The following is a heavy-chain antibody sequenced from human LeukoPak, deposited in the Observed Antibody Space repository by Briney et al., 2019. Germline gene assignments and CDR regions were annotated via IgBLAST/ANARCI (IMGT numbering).Heavy chain of an antibody. CDR1: GGSISSYY. CDR3: ARGVRYGAYNY. Sequence: PSETLSLTCTVSGGSISSYYWSWIRQPAGKGLEWIGRIYTSGNTNYNPSLKSRVTISVDKSKNQFSLKLSSVTAADTAVYYCARGVRYGAYNYWGQGTLVTVSS. CDR2: IYTSGNT. D-gene: IGHD4-17*01. V-gene: IGHV4-4*07. J-gene: IGHJ4*02.